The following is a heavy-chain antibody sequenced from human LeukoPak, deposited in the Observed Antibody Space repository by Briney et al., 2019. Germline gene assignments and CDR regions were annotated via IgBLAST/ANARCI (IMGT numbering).Heavy chain of an antibody. Sequence: ASVKVSCKASGYTFTSYGISWMRQAPGQGLEWMGWISAYNGNTNYAQKLQGRVTMTTDTSTSTAYMELRSLRSDDTAVYYCATNLPGYSSGWHYFDYWGQGTLVTVSS. V-gene: IGHV1-18*01. J-gene: IGHJ4*02. D-gene: IGHD6-19*01. CDR3: ATNLPGYSSGWHYFDY. CDR2: ISAYNGNT. CDR1: GYTFTSYG.